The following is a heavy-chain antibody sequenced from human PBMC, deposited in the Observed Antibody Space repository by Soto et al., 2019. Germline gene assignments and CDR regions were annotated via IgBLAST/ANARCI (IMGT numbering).Heavy chain of an antibody. CDR1: GGSISDGTYY. CDR2: IYYSGSS. V-gene: IGHV4-39*01. J-gene: IGHJ4*02. Sequence: SETLSLTCTVSGGSISDGTYYWGWVRQPPGKGLEWIASIYYSGSSYYNPSLKSRVTISGDTSKNQFSLRLSSATAADTAVYYPARRFRGSYPVTFDYWGEGTLVTDS. CDR3: ARRFRGSYPVTFDY. D-gene: IGHD1-26*01.